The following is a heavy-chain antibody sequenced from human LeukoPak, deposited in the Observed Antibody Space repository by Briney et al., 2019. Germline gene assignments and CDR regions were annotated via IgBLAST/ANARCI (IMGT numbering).Heavy chain of an antibody. D-gene: IGHD5-12*01. CDR2: INWNGGST. V-gene: IGHV3-20*01. CDR3: ARVATGRYYYYYMDV. Sequence: GGSLRLSCAASGFTFDDYGMSWVRQAPGKGLEWVSGINWNGGSTGYADSVKGRFTISRDNAKNSLYLQMNSLRAEDTALYHCARVATGRYYYYYMDVWGKGTTVTVSS. J-gene: IGHJ6*03. CDR1: GFTFDDYG.